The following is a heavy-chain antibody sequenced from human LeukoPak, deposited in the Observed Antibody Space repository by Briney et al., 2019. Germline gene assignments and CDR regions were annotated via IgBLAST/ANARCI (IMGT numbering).Heavy chain of an antibody. CDR1: GGSISSSSYY. CDR2: INHSGST. Sequence: SETLSLTCTVSGGSISSSSYYWGWIRQPPGKGLEWIGEINHSGSTNYNPSLKSRVTMSVDTSKNQFSLKLSSVTAADTAVYYCARIGWPDSYGSGRIGNWFDPWGQGTLVTVSS. V-gene: IGHV4-39*07. J-gene: IGHJ5*02. D-gene: IGHD3-10*01. CDR3: ARIGWPDSYGSGRIGNWFDP.